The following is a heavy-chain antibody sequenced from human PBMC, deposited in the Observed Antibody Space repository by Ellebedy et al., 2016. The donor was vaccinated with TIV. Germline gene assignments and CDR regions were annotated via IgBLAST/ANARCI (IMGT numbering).Heavy chain of an antibody. CDR2: IENTGRTT. CDR1: GFTFSNHV. V-gene: IGHV3-48*03. CDR3: ARDWDTRWPPWFDF. J-gene: IGHJ4*02. Sequence: PGGSLRLSCATSGFTFSNHVFNWVRQAPGKGLEWVAYIENTGRTTYYSDSVKGRFTISRDNAKNSLYLQMDSLRAEDTAVYYCARDWDTRWPPWFDFWGQGALVTVSS. D-gene: IGHD5-24*01.